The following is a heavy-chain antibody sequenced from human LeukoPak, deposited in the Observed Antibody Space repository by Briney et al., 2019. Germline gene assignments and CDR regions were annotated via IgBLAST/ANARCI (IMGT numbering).Heavy chain of an antibody. CDR1: GGTFSSYA. Sequence: SVKVSCKASGGTFSSYAISWVRQAPGQGLEWMGGIIPIFGTANYAQKFQGRVTITTDESTSTAYMELSSLRSEDTAVYYCACVDTAMATDAFDIWGQGTMVTVSS. CDR2: IIPIFGTA. CDR3: ACVDTAMATDAFDI. D-gene: IGHD5-18*01. V-gene: IGHV1-69*05. J-gene: IGHJ3*02.